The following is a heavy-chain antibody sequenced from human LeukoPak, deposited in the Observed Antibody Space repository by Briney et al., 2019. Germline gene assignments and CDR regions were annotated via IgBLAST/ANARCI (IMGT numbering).Heavy chain of an antibody. CDR3: ARGPVLFLAAAGCLDP. Sequence: PSETLSLTCTVSGGSISSGGYYWSWIRQHPGKGLEWIGYIYYSGSTYYNPSLKSRVTISVDTSKNQFSLKLSSVTAADTAVYYCARGPVLFLAAAGCLDPWGQGTLVTVSS. D-gene: IGHD6-13*01. CDR1: GGSISSGGYY. CDR2: IYYSGST. V-gene: IGHV4-31*03. J-gene: IGHJ5*02.